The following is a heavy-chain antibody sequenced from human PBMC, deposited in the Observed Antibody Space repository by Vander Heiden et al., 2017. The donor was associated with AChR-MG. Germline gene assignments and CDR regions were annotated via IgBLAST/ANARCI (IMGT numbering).Heavy chain of an antibody. J-gene: IGHJ4*02. CDR3: ARDRDRYCSGGSCYSFSQLDY. Sequence: QVQLVQSGAEVKKPGSSVKVSCKASGGTFSSYAISWVRQAPGQGLEWMGGIIPIFGTANYAQKFQGRVTITADESTSTAYMELSSLRSEDTAVYYCARDRDRYCSGGSCYSFSQLDYWGQGTLVTVSS. D-gene: IGHD2-15*01. CDR2: IIPIFGTA. CDR1: GGTFSSYA. V-gene: IGHV1-69*01.